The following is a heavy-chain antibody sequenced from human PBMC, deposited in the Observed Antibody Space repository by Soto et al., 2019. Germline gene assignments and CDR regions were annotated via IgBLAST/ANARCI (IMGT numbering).Heavy chain of an antibody. CDR3: ARDRDDGGYVDY. J-gene: IGHJ4*02. D-gene: IGHD2-15*01. CDR2: ISSSSSYT. CDR1: GFTFSDYY. Sequence: GGSLRLSCAASGFTFSDYYMSWIRQAPGKGLEWVSYISSSSSYTNYADSVKGRFTISRDNAKNSLYLQMNSLRAEDTAVYYCARDRDDGGYVDYWGQGTLVTVSS. V-gene: IGHV3-11*06.